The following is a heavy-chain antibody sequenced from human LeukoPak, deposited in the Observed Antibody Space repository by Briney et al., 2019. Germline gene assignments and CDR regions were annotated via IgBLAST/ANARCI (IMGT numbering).Heavy chain of an antibody. V-gene: IGHV3-23*01. D-gene: IGHD3-10*01. J-gene: IGHJ4*02. CDR3: AKCRGYYGSGSYSLLGY. CDR2: INPNAGST. CDR1: GFAFTFFA. Sequence: GGSLRLSCAPSGFAFTFFAMSWVRQVPGKGLEWISTINPNAGSTYYAASVKGRFTISRDNSKNTLYLQLNSLRVEDTAVYYCAKCRGYYGSGSYSLLGYWGQGTLVTVSS.